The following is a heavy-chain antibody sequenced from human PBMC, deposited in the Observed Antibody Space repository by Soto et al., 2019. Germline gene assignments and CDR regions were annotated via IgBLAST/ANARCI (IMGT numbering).Heavy chain of an antibody. Sequence: EVQLVESGGGLVKPGGSLRLSCVASGFTFSGYSINWVRQAPGKGLEWVSYISGPSIYIYYADSVKGRFTIPRDNAKSAVYLQMNSRRAEETAGYYLTSGFLNGFNVWGQGTTVSVSS. J-gene: IGHJ6*02. CDR1: GFTFSGYS. CDR3: TSGFLNGFNV. V-gene: IGHV3-21*01. D-gene: IGHD2-8*01. CDR2: ISGPSIYI.